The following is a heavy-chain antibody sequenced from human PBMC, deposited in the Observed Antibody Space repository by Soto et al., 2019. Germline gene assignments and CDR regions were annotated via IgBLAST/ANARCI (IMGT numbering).Heavy chain of an antibody. Sequence: QVPLVQSGAEVKKPGSSVKVSCKASGGTFSSYAISWVRQAPGQGLEWMGGIIPIFGTANYAQKFQGRVTITADESTSTAYMELSSLRSEDTAVYYCARDQDYYDSSGYSPLGYWGQGTLVTVSS. CDR1: GGTFSSYA. V-gene: IGHV1-69*01. D-gene: IGHD3-22*01. CDR2: IIPIFGTA. CDR3: ARDQDYYDSSGYSPLGY. J-gene: IGHJ4*02.